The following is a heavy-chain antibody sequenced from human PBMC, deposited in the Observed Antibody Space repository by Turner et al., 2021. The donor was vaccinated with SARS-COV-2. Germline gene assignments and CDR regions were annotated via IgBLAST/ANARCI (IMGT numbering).Heavy chain of an antibody. D-gene: IGHD1-7*01. CDR1: GFTFSSYG. Sequence: QVQLVESGGGVVQPGRSLRLSCAASGFTFSSYGMHWVRQAPGKGLEWVAVISYDGSNKFYADSVKGRFTISRDNSKNTLYLQMNSLRAEDTAVYYCAKITGTTTGDYWGQGTLVTVSS. CDR3: AKITGTTTGDY. CDR2: ISYDGSNK. V-gene: IGHV3-30*18. J-gene: IGHJ4*02.